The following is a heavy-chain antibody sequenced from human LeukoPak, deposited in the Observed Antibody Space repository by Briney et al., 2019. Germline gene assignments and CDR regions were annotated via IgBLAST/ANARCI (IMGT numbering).Heavy chain of an antibody. D-gene: IGHD3-10*01. CDR2: INPNSGGT. J-gene: IGHJ4*02. CDR3: ARSPMVRGVPNDY. V-gene: IGHV1-2*02. Sequence: ASVKVSCKASGYTFTGYYMHWVRQAPGQGLEWMGWINPNSGGTNYAQKFQGRVTMTRDTSISTAYMELSRLRPDDTAVYYCARSPMVRGVPNDYWGQGTLVTVSS. CDR1: GYTFTGYY.